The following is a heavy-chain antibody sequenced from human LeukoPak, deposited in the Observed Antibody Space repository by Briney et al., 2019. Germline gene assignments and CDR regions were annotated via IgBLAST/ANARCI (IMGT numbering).Heavy chain of an antibody. CDR3: ARCSDLSWFDP. J-gene: IGHJ5*02. Sequence: PSQTLSLTCTVSGGSISSGGYYWSWICQHPGKGLEWIGYIYYSGSTYYNPSLKSRVTISVDTSKNQFSLKLSSVTAADTAVYYCARCSDLSWFDPWGQGTLVTVSS. V-gene: IGHV4-31*03. CDR1: GGSISSGGYY. CDR2: IYYSGST. D-gene: IGHD5-12*01.